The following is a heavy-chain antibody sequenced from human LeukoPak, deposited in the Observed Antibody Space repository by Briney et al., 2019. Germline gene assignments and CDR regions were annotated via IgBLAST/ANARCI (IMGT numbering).Heavy chain of an antibody. Sequence: SETLSLTCTVSGGSISSYYWSWIRQPPGKGLEWIGYIYFSGSTNYNPSLKKRVTISVDTYKNQFSLKVSSVTAADAAVYYCAGGGTYCSGGSCYPNWFDPWGQGTLVTVSS. CDR3: AGGGTYCSGGSCYPNWFDP. J-gene: IGHJ5*02. CDR1: GGSISSYY. D-gene: IGHD2-15*01. V-gene: IGHV4-59*01. CDR2: IYFSGST.